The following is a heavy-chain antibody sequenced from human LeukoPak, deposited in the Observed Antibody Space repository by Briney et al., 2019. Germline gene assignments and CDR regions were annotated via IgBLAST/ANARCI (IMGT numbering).Heavy chain of an antibody. Sequence: GASVKVSCKASGYTFTTYYIHWVRQAPGQGLEWMGGIIPIFGTANYAQKFQGRVTITADKSTSTAYMELSSLRSEDTAVYYCASFRGSGSYRDYYYYMDVWGKGTTVTVSS. CDR1: GYTFTTYY. D-gene: IGHD3-10*01. J-gene: IGHJ6*03. V-gene: IGHV1-69*06. CDR3: ASFRGSGSYRDYYYYMDV. CDR2: IIPIFGTA.